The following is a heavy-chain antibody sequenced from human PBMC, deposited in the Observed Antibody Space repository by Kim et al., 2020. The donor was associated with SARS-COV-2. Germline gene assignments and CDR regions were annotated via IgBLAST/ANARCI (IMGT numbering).Heavy chain of an antibody. CDR3: ARGVPYYYDSSGSGMDV. J-gene: IGHJ6*02. Sequence: LKGRVTISVDTSKNQFSLKLSSVTAADTAVYYCARGVPYYYDSSGSGMDVWGQGTTVTVSS. V-gene: IGHV4-34*01. D-gene: IGHD3-22*01.